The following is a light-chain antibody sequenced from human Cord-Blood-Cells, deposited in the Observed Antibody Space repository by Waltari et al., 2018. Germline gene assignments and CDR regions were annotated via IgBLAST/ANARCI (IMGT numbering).Light chain of an antibody. Sequence: EIVMTQSPATLSVFPGERATHSCRASQSVSSNLAWYHKKPGQAPRLLIYGASTRVTGIPARFSGSGSGTEFTLTISSLQSEDFAVYYCQQYNNWPPHTFGQGTKLEIK. J-gene: IGKJ2*01. CDR1: QSVSSN. CDR2: GAS. CDR3: QQYNNWPPHT. V-gene: IGKV3-15*01.